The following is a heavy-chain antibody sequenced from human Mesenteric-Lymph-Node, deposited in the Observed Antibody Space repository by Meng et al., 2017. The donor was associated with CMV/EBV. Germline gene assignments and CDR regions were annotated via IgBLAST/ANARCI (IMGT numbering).Heavy chain of an antibody. CDR2: ISGSSSYV. CDR3: ARGGNWNKKLLWGSLDV. CDR1: GFEFSTYS. V-gene: IGHV3-21*06. Sequence: GESLKISCAASGFEFSTYSMNWVRQAPGKGLEWVSSISGSSSYVYYADSVKGRLIISRDNAKNSVYLQLDSLRAEDTAVYYCARGGNWNKKLLWGSLDVWGQGTTVTVSS. D-gene: IGHD3-16*01. J-gene: IGHJ6*02.